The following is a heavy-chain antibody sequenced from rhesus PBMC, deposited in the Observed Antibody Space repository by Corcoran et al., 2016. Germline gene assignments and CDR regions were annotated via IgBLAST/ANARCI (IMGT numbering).Heavy chain of an antibody. Sequence: QLQLQESGPGLVKPSETLSLTCAVSGGSISSNYWSWIRQPPGKGLEWIGRISGSGGSTDYNPSLKSRVTNSTDTSKNQFSLKLSSVTAADTAVYYCAREPGIYSGSYSDFDYWGQGVLVTVSS. CDR2: ISGSGGST. D-gene: IGHD3-16*01. CDR1: GGSISSNY. J-gene: IGHJ4*01. V-gene: IGHV4-173*01. CDR3: AREPGIYSGSYSDFDY.